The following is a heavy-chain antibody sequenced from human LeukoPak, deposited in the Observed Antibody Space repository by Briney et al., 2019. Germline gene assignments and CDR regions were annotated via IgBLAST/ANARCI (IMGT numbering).Heavy chain of an antibody. V-gene: IGHV4-4*07. D-gene: IGHD3-9*01. CDR2: FYTSGST. J-gene: IGHJ4*02. CDR1: GGSISSYY. Sequence: SETLSLTCTVSGGSISSYYWSWIRQPAGKGLEWIGRFYTSGSTNYNPSLKSRVTMSVDTSKNQFSLKLSSVTAADTAVYYCAKPERHYDILTGYRAPHYWGQGTLVTVSS. CDR3: AKPERHYDILTGYRAPHY.